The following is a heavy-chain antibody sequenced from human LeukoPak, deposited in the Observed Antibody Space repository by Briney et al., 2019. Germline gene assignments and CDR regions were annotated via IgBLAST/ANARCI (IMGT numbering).Heavy chain of an antibody. CDR2: IYYSGST. J-gene: IGHJ3*02. V-gene: IGHV4-39*01. Sequence: SETLSLTCTVSGGSLSSSSYYWGWIRQPPGKGLEWIGSIYYSGSTYYNPSLKSRVTISVETSKNQFSLKLSSVTAADTAAYYCARHGIRQWPSHDAFDIWGQGTMVTVSS. D-gene: IGHD6-19*01. CDR3: ARHGIRQWPSHDAFDI. CDR1: GGSLSSSSYY.